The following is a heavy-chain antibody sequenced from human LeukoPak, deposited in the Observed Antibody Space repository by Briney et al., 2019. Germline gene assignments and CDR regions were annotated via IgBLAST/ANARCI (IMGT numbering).Heavy chain of an antibody. Sequence: SETLSLTCTVSGGSISSGGYYWSWIRQHPGKGLEWIGYIYYTGSTCYNPSLKSRVIISVDTSKNQFSLKLNSVTAADTAVYYCARYCSSTSCRWFDPWGQGTLVTVSS. CDR3: ARYCSSTSCRWFDP. D-gene: IGHD2-2*01. J-gene: IGHJ5*02. V-gene: IGHV4-31*03. CDR2: IYYTGST. CDR1: GGSISSGGYY.